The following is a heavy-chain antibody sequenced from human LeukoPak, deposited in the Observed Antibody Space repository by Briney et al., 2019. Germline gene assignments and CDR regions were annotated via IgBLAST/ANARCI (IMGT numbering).Heavy chain of an antibody. D-gene: IGHD5-18*01. Sequence: PGGTLRLSCAASGFTFSSYSMSWVRQAPGKGLEWVSSISSSSSYIYYADSVKGRFTISRDNAKNSLYLQMNSLRAEDTAVYYRSRDSGYSYALDYWGQGTLVTVSS. CDR3: SRDSGYSYALDY. V-gene: IGHV3-21*01. CDR2: ISSSSSYI. CDR1: GFTFSSYS. J-gene: IGHJ4*02.